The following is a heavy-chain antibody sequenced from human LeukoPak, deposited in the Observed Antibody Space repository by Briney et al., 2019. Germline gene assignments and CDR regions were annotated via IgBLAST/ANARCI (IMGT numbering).Heavy chain of an antibody. Sequence: GGARRLSCAASGLTFSSYAMHWVHQAPGKGLEWVAVISYDGSNKYYADSVKGRFTISRDNSKNTLYLQMNSLRAEDTAVYYCARSIVVVTLGAAFDIWGQGTMVTVSS. CDR3: ARSIVVVTLGAAFDI. CDR2: ISYDGSNK. V-gene: IGHV3-30-3*01. J-gene: IGHJ3*02. D-gene: IGHD2-21*02. CDR1: GLTFSSYA.